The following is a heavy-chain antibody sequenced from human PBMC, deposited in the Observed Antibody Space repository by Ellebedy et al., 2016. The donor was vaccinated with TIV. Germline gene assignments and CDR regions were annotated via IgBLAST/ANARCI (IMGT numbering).Heavy chain of an antibody. J-gene: IGHJ4*02. CDR3: AKDRFSSAWYGGYFDY. D-gene: IGHD6-19*01. CDR2: ISGSGDSP. Sequence: GESLKISCAASGFTFSSYAMSWVRQAPGKGLEWVSAISGSGDSPHYADSVKGRFTISRDTSKNTLYLKMNSLRAEDTAVYYCAKDRFSSAWYGGYFDYWGQGTLVTVSP. V-gene: IGHV3-23*01. CDR1: GFTFSSYA.